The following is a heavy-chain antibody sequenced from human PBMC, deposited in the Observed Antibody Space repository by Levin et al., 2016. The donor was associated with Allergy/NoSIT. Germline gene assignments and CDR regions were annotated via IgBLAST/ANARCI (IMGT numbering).Heavy chain of an antibody. V-gene: IGHV3-49*03. CDR2: IRSKVYRETT. Sequence: GESLKISCSGSGFPFGDYGVNWFRQAPGKGLEWLGLIRSKVYRETTEYVAPVKGRFTITRDDSRSIAYLQMDSLKIEDTAVYYCSRYSSGWYKFDHWGPGTPVTVSS. CDR1: GFPFGDYG. J-gene: IGHJ4*02. D-gene: IGHD6-19*01. CDR3: SRYSSGWYKFDH.